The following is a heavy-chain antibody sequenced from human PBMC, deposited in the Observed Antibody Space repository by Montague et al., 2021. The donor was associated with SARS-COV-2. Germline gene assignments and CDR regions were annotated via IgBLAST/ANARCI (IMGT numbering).Heavy chain of an antibody. Sequence: SETLSLTCAVYGGSLSGYYWSWIRQPPGKGLEWIGEINHSGSTNYNPSLKSRVTISVDTSKNQFSLKLGSVTAADTAVYYCARGRVGSSWYRERNNWFDPWGQGTLVTVSS. CDR3: ARGRVGSSWYRERNNWFDP. D-gene: IGHD6-13*01. V-gene: IGHV4-34*01. J-gene: IGHJ5*02. CDR2: INHSGST. CDR1: GGSLSGYY.